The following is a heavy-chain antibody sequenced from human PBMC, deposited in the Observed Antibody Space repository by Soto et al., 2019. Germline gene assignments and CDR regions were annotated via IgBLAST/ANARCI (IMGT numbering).Heavy chain of an antibody. CDR2: IVVGSGNT. CDR3: AADRSPGIAAAAIPGGDY. CDR1: GFTFTSSA. Sequence: SVKVSCKASGFTFTSSAVQWVRQARGQRLEWIGWIVVGSGNTNYAQKFQERVTITRDMSTSTAHMELSSLRSEDTAVYYCAADRSPGIAAAAIPGGDYWGQGTLVTVSS. D-gene: IGHD6-13*01. V-gene: IGHV1-58*01. J-gene: IGHJ4*02.